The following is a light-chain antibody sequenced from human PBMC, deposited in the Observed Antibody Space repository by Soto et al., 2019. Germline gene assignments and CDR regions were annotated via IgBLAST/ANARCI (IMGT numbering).Light chain of an antibody. CDR1: TSNIGSNA. CDR3: ATWDDGLNGWV. V-gene: IGLV1-44*01. CDR2: NNN. Sequence: QSVVTQPPSASGTPGQRVTISCSGRTSNIGSNAVNWYQQFPGRAPKVLIYNNNERASGVPDRFSGSKSGTSASLAISGLQSEDEADYYCATWDDGLNGWVFGGGTQLTVL. J-gene: IGLJ3*02.